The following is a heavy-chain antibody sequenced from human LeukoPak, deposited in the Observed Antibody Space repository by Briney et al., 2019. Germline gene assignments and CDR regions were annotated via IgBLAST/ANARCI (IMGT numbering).Heavy chain of an antibody. V-gene: IGHV3-7*01. CDR1: GFTFSTYW. Sequence: GGSLRLSCAASGFTFSTYWMNWVRQAPGKGLEWVANIKQDGGEKYYVDSVKGRFTISRDNAKKSLYLQMNNLRAEDTAVYYLATHYYVFGSVYSFDYGGQGPLVTVSS. CDR3: ATHYYVFGSVYSFDY. CDR2: IKQDGGEK. J-gene: IGHJ4*02. D-gene: IGHD3-3*01.